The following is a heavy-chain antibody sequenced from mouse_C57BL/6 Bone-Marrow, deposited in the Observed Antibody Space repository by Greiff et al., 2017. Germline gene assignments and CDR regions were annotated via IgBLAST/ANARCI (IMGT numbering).Heavy chain of an antibody. CDR2: INPNNGGT. CDR1: GYTFTDYN. D-gene: IGHD2-4*01. Sequence: VQLPQSGPELVKPGASVKIPCKASGYTFTDYNMDWVQQSHGKSLEWIGDINPNNGGTIYNQKFKGKATLTVDKSSSTAYMELRSLTSEDTAVYYCARGDYDWFAYWGQGTLVTVSA. V-gene: IGHV1-18*01. CDR3: ARGDYDWFAY. J-gene: IGHJ3*01.